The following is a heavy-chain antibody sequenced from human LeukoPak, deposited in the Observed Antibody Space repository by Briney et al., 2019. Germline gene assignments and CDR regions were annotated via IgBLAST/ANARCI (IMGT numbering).Heavy chain of an antibody. J-gene: IGHJ3*02. CDR2: INHRGST. Sequence: SETLSLTCAVYGGSFSGYYWSWIRQPPGKGVEWIGEINHRGSTNYNPSLKSRVTISIDTSKIQFSLKLSSVTAADTAVYYCASLYCSGGSCHSHAFDIWGQGTMVTVSS. D-gene: IGHD2-15*01. CDR3: ASLYCSGGSCHSHAFDI. CDR1: GGSFSGYY. V-gene: IGHV4-34*01.